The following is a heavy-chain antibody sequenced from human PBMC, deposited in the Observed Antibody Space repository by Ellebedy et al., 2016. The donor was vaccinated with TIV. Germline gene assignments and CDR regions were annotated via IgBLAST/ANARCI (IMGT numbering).Heavy chain of an antibody. CDR1: GFTFRSSA. Sequence: AASVKVSCKASGFTFRSSAVHWVRQTRGQRPEWIGWIVVGSGHANYAQKFQERVTITRDMSTSTAYMELSSLRIEDTADYYCAADGRITTFDSWGQGNLVTVSS. J-gene: IGHJ4*02. D-gene: IGHD3-3*01. CDR2: IVVGSGHA. V-gene: IGHV1-58*01. CDR3: AADGRITTFDS.